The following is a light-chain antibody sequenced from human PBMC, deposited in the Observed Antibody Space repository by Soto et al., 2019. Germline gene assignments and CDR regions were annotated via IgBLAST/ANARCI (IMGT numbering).Light chain of an antibody. J-gene: IGKJ1*01. CDR1: QSISSY. V-gene: IGKV3-20*01. CDR3: QQYGSSGT. CDR2: DAS. Sequence: THFPDTLSLSPGERATLSCRASQSISSYLAWYQQKPGQAPRLLIYDASNRATGIPDRFSGSGSGTDFTLTISRLEPEDFAVYYCQQYGSSGTFGQGTKVDIK.